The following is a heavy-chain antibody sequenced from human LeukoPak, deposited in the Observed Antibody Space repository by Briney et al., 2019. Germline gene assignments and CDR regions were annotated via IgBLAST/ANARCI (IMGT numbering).Heavy chain of an antibody. CDR2: INPNSGGT. Sequence: ASVTVSFKASGYTFTDYYMHWVRQAPGQGVEWMGWINPNSGGTNYAQKFQGRVTITRDTSISTAYMELSRLRSDDTAVYYCARVARRDGYNPSRAFDIWGQGTMVTVSS. V-gene: IGHV1-2*02. J-gene: IGHJ3*02. CDR1: GYTFTDYY. CDR3: ARVARRDGYNPSRAFDI. D-gene: IGHD5-24*01.